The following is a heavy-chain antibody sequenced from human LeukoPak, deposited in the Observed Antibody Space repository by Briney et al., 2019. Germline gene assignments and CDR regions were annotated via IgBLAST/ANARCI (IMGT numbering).Heavy chain of an antibody. CDR1: GFTFSSYS. Sequence: GGSLRLSCAASGFTFSSYSMNWVRQAPGKGLEWVSSISSSSSYIYYADSVKGRFTISRDNAKNSLYLQMNSLRAEDTAVYYCARDRGGSGSYYINAFDIWGQGTVVTVSS. CDR3: ARDRGGSGSYYINAFDI. J-gene: IGHJ3*02. V-gene: IGHV3-21*01. D-gene: IGHD1-26*01. CDR2: ISSSSSYI.